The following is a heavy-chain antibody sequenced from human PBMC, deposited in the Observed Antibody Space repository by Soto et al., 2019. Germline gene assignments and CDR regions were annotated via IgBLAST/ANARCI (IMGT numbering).Heavy chain of an antibody. D-gene: IGHD2-21*02. CDR2: IHSDGSTT. Sequence: EVQLVESEGGLVQRGGSLRLSCAASGLTFNYYWMDWVRPAPGQGLVWVSHIHSDGSTTTYTDSVKGRFTLSRDNAKNTLYLQMNSLRAEDTAVYYCVRGDKGGFDLWGQGTTVTVSS. CDR1: GLTFNYYW. J-gene: IGHJ3*01. V-gene: IGHV3-74*01. CDR3: VRGDKGGFDL.